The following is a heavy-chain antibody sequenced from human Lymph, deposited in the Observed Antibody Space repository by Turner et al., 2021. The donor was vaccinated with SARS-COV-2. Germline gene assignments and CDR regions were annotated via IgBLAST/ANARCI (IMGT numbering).Heavy chain of an antibody. J-gene: IGHJ6*02. CDR3: ARERGSISGAVRGMDV. Sequence: QVQLGQSGAEVKNPGSSVKVPCKASGGTFSSYAINWVRQAPGQGLEWMGSIIPIFGIANSAQKFQGRVTITAAESTSTAYMELSSLRSEDTAVYYCARERGSISGAVRGMDVWGQGTTVTVSS. CDR2: IIPIFGIA. D-gene: IGHD7-27*01. V-gene: IGHV1-69*18. CDR1: GGTFSSYA.